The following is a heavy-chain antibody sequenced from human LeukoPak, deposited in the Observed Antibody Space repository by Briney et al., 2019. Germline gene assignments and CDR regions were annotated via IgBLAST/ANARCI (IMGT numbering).Heavy chain of an antibody. CDR3: AKEGSLRYFDWPDYYYYGMDV. CDR1: GFTFSSYA. CDR2: ISGSGGST. J-gene: IGHJ6*04. V-gene: IGHV3-23*01. D-gene: IGHD3-9*01. Sequence: GGSLGLSCAASGFTFSSYAMSWVRQAPGKGLEWVSAISGSGGSTYYADSVKGRFTISRDNSKNTLYLQMNSLRAEDTAVYYCAKEGSLRYFDWPDYYYYGMDVWGKGTTVTVSS.